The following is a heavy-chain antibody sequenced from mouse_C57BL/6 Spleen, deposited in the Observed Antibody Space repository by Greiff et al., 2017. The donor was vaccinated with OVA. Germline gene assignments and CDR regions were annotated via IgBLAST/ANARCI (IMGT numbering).Heavy chain of an antibody. Sequence: VQLQQSGPGLVKPSQSLSLTCSVTGYSITSGYYWNWIRQFPGNKLEWMGYISYDGSNNYNPSLKNRISITRDTSKNQFFLKLNSVTTEDTATYYCARGGGNYPFDYWGQGTTLTVSS. J-gene: IGHJ2*01. CDR1: GYSITSGYY. V-gene: IGHV3-6*01. D-gene: IGHD2-1*01. CDR2: ISYDGSN. CDR3: ARGGGNYPFDY.